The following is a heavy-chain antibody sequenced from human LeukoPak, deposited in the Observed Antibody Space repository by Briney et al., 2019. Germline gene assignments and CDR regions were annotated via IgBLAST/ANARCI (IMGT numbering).Heavy chain of an antibody. Sequence: PGGSLRLSCAASGFTFSSYEMNWVRQAPGKELEWVSYISNSGSSIYYADSVKGRFTISRDNAKNSLYLQMNSLRAEDTAVYYCARDCSSTSCYDGDYWGQGTLVTVSS. CDR1: GFTFSSYE. J-gene: IGHJ4*02. CDR3: ARDCSSTSCYDGDY. CDR2: ISNSGSSI. V-gene: IGHV3-48*03. D-gene: IGHD2-2*01.